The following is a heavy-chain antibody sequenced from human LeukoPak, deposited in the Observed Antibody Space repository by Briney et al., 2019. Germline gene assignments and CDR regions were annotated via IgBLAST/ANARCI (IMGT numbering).Heavy chain of an antibody. CDR1: GYTFASYG. V-gene: IGHV1-18*01. D-gene: IGHD6-13*01. CDR2: ISAYNGNT. CDR3: ARDGGSSTLDY. Sequence: GAAVKVSCKASGYTFASYGISWVGQAPGQGREGMGWISAYNGNTNYAQKLQGRGTITTDTAKSTAYMERRSLRSDDTAVYYCARDGGSSTLDYWGQGTLVTVSS. J-gene: IGHJ4*02.